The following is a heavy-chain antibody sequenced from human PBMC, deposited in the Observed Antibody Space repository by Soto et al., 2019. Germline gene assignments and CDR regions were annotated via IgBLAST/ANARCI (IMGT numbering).Heavy chain of an antibody. Sequence: PSETLSLTCTVSGGSISSDYFSWIRQSPGKGLEWIGVISSRATTNYNPSLKSRAIVSIDTSKNQFSLKLFSVTAADTAVYYCVRHYCDGGNCYQFDHWGQGTPVTVSS. CDR3: VRHYCDGGNCYQFDH. V-gene: IGHV4-59*08. CDR1: GGSISSDY. J-gene: IGHJ4*02. CDR2: ISSRATT. D-gene: IGHD2-15*01.